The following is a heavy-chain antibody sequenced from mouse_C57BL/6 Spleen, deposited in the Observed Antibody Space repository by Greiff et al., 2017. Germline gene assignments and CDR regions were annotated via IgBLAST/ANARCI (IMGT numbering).Heavy chain of an antibody. CDR1: GYTFTSYW. D-gene: IGHD3-2*02. Sequence: QVQLQQPGAELVRPGTSVKLSCKASGYTFTSYWMHWVKQRPGQGLEWIGVIDPSDSYTNYNQKFKGKATLTVDTSSSTAYMQLRSLTSEDSAVYNCARQLRLRGYWGQGTSVTVSS. V-gene: IGHV1-59*01. J-gene: IGHJ4*01. CDR2: IDPSDSYT. CDR3: ARQLRLRGY.